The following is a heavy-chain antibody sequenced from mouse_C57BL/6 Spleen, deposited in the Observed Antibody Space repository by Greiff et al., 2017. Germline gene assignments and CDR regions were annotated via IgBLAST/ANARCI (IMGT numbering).Heavy chain of an antibody. V-gene: IGHV5-16*01. CDR3: ARDNDYGYFDV. J-gene: IGHJ1*03. CDR2: INYDGSST. CDR1: GFTFSDYY. Sequence: EVMLVESEGGLVQPGSSMKLSCTASGFTFSDYYMAWVRQVPEKGLEWVANINYDGSSTYYLDSLKSRFIISRDNAKNILYLQMSSLKSEDTATYYRARDNDYGYFDVWGTGTTVTVSS.